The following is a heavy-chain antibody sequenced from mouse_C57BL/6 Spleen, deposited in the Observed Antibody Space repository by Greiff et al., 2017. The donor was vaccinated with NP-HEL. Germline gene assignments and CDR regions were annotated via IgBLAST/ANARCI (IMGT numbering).Heavy chain of an antibody. CDR3: SPITTVVTRYYAMDY. CDR1: GYTFTDYY. CDR2: INPNNGGT. D-gene: IGHD1-1*01. Sequence: EVQLQQSGPELVKPGASVKISCKASGYTFTDYYMNWVKQSHGKSLEWIGDINPNNGGTSYNQKFKGKATLTVDKSSSTAYMELRSLTSEDSAVYYCSPITTVVTRYYAMDYWGQGTSVTVSS. V-gene: IGHV1-26*01. J-gene: IGHJ4*01.